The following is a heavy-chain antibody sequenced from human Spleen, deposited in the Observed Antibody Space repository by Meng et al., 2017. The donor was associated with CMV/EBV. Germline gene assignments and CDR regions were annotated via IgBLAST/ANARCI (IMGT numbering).Heavy chain of an antibody. CDR3: ARVRGMTMSWLDP. CDR1: GYTFGNYD. J-gene: IGHJ5*02. CDR2: VNPNSGNT. Sequence: ASVKVSCKASGYTFGNYDINWVRQATGHGLEWMGWVNPNSGNTGYAQKFQGRVTMTTDTSTSTAYMELRSLRSDDTAVYYCARVRGMTMSWLDPWGQGTLVTVSS. V-gene: IGHV1-8*01. D-gene: IGHD4/OR15-4a*01.